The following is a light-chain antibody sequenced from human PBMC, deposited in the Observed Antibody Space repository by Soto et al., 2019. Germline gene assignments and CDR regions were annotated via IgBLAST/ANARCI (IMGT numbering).Light chain of an antibody. V-gene: IGLV1-40*01. CDR1: SSNIGAGYD. J-gene: IGLJ2*01. CDR2: GNS. Sequence: QLVVTQPPSVSGAPGQRVTISCTGSSSNIGAGYDVHWYQQLPGTAPKLLIYGNSNRPSGVPDRFSGSKSGTSASLAITGLQAEDEADYYCQSYDSSLSVVFGGGTKLTVL. CDR3: QSYDSSLSVV.